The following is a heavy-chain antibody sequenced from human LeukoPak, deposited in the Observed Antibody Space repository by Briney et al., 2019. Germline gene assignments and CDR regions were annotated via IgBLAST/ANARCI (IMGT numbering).Heavy chain of an antibody. CDR1: VYTFTGYS. V-gene: IGHV1-2*02. Sequence: ASVKVSCTASVYTFTGYSMHWVRQAPGQGLEWMGWINPNSGGTNSAQKFQGRVTLTTDTSTSTPYMELSRLRSVATAVYYCARDRIESSGYDSFDYWGQGTLVTVSS. D-gene: IGHD3-22*01. CDR2: INPNSGGT. J-gene: IGHJ4*02. CDR3: ARDRIESSGYDSFDY.